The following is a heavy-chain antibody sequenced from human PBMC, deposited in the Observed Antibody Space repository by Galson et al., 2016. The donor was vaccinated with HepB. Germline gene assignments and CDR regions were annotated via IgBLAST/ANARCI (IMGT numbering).Heavy chain of an antibody. V-gene: IGHV3-64D*06. CDR1: GLLLSSYT. CDR2: ISPSGHRR. CDR3: VKGDVWNGDYSLYYLEV. D-gene: IGHD1-1*01. Sequence: SLRLSCAGSGLLLSSYTIHWVRRAPGKGLEHVSLISPSGHRRYYADSVRGRFTLSRDNSKNTVYLEMSILGPEDTAVYYCVKGDVWNGDYSLYYLEVWGKGTTVIVSS. J-gene: IGHJ6*03.